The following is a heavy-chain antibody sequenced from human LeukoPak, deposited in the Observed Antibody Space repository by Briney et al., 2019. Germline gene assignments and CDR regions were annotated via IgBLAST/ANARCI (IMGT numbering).Heavy chain of an antibody. D-gene: IGHD3/OR15-3a*01. CDR3: AREERGLAIDY. J-gene: IGHJ4*02. Sequence: GGSLRLSCAASGFTFRNHAMHWVRQAPGKGLEYVWAINSNGDTAYYGNSVKGRFTISRDNSKSTLYLQMGSLRPADTAVYYCAREERGLAIDYWGQGALVTVSS. CDR1: GFTFRNHA. CDR2: INSNGDTA. V-gene: IGHV3-64*01.